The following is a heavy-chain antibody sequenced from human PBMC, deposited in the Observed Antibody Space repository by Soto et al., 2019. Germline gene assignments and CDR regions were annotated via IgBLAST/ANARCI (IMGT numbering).Heavy chain of an antibody. J-gene: IGHJ5*02. Sequence: GGSLRLSCAASGFTFSTYWMHWVRQAPGKGLVWVSRIKSDGSSTSYADSVKGRFTISRDNAKNTLYLQMNSLRVEDTAVYYCARSNWFDPWGQGTLVTVSS. V-gene: IGHV3-74*01. CDR2: IKSDGSST. CDR3: ARSNWFDP. CDR1: GFTFSTYW.